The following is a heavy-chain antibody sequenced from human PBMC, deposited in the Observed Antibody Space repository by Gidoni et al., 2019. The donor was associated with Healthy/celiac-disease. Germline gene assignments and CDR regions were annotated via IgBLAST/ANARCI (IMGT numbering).Heavy chain of an antibody. CDR2: ISSSGSTI. V-gene: IGHV3-48*03. Sequence: EVQLVESGGGLVQPGGSLRLSSAASRFPCSSYEMNWVRPAPGKGLEWVSYISSSGSTIYYADSVKGRFTISRDNAKNSLYMQMNSLRAEDTAVYYCARGEGTTRGAFDIWGQGTMVTVSS. CDR3: ARGEGTTRGAFDI. J-gene: IGHJ3*02. CDR1: RFPCSSYE. D-gene: IGHD1-7*01.